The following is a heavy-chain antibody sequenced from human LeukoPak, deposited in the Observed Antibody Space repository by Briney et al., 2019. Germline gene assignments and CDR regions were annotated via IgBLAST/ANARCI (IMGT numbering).Heavy chain of an antibody. J-gene: IGHJ3*02. CDR3: GKNRYSGSLSPFDI. V-gene: IGHV3-23*01. Sequence: GGSLRLSCAASGFTVITSYMSWVRQAPGKGLEWVSAISGGGGNTYYADSVKGRFTISRDNSKNTLYLQMNSLRAEDTAVYYCGKNRYSGSLSPFDIWGQGTMVTVSS. CDR2: ISGGGGNT. CDR1: GFTVITSY. D-gene: IGHD1-26*01.